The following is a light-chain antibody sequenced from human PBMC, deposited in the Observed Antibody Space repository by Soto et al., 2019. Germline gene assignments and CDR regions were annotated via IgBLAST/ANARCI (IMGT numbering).Light chain of an antibody. Sequence: EVVMTQSPAALSLSPGERATLSCRASQSVSSSLAWYQQKPGQAPRLLIHGASTRATGIPARFSGIGSGTEFTLTISSLQSEDFAVYYCQQYNNWPPDTFGQGTKLEIK. CDR1: QSVSSS. J-gene: IGKJ2*01. CDR3: QQYNNWPPDT. CDR2: GAS. V-gene: IGKV3-15*01.